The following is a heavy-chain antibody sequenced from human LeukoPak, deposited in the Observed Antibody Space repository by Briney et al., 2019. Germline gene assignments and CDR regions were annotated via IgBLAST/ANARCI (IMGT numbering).Heavy chain of an antibody. CDR3: AAGDGPYDALYFDY. J-gene: IGHJ4*02. D-gene: IGHD3-22*01. Sequence: ASVKVSCKASGGTFSSYAISWVRQAPGQGLEWMGGIIPIFGTANYAQKFQERVTITRDMSTSTAYMELSSLRSEDTAVYYCAAGDGPYDALYFDYWGQGTLVTVSS. CDR2: IIPIFGTA. V-gene: IGHV1-69*05. CDR1: GGTFSSYA.